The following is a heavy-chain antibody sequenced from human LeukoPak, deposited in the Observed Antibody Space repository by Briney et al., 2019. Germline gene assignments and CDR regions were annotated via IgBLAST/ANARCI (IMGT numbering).Heavy chain of an antibody. V-gene: IGHV1-2*06. CDR2: INPNSGGT. CDR1: GYTFTGYY. CDR3: ATFSDCSGGSCYLFDY. D-gene: IGHD2-15*01. J-gene: IGHJ4*02. Sequence: ASVKVSCKASGYTFTGYYMRWVRQAPGQGLEWMGRINPNSGGTNYAQKFQGRVTMTRDTSISTAYMELSRLRSDDTAVYYCATFSDCSGGSCYLFDYWGQGTLVTVSS.